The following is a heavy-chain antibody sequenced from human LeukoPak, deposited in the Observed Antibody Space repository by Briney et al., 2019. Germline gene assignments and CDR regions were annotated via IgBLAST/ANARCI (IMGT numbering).Heavy chain of an antibody. V-gene: IGHV3-23*01. CDR2: VSGSGYNT. Sequence: GGSLRLSCTGSGFNFGGYAINWVRQAPGKGLEWVSTVSGSGYNTYYADSVKGRFTISRDNSANTLYLQMNSLRAEDTALYYCAKHSGSYFIYYVDSWGQGTLVSVSS. J-gene: IGHJ4*02. CDR1: GFNFGGYA. D-gene: IGHD1-26*01. CDR3: AKHSGSYFIYYVDS.